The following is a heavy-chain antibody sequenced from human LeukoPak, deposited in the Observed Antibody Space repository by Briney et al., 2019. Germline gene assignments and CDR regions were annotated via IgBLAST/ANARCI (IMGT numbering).Heavy chain of an antibody. CDR1: GFTFSDYY. D-gene: IGHD1-26*01. CDR2: ISSSSSYI. V-gene: IGHV3-11*06. Sequence: GGSLRLSCAASGFTFSDYYMSWIRQAPGKGLEWVSYISSSSSYIYYADSVKGRFTISRDNAKNSLYLQMNSLRAEDTAVYYCARDLPYSGSYQPDYWGQGTLVTVSS. J-gene: IGHJ4*02. CDR3: ARDLPYSGSYQPDY.